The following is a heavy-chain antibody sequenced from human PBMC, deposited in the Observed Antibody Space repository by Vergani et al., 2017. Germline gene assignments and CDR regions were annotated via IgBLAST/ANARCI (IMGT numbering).Heavy chain of an antibody. D-gene: IGHD5-18*01. CDR1: GYTLTELS. J-gene: IGHJ6*02. CDR3: ATAGYDPLSYYYYYYGMDV. V-gene: IGHV1-24*01. CDR2: FDPEDGET. Sequence: QVQLVQSGAEVKKPGASVKVSCKVSGYTLTELSMHWVRQAPGKGLEWMGGFDPEDGETIYAQKCQGRVTMTEDTSTDTAYMELSSLRSEDTAVYYCATAGYDPLSYYYYYYGMDVWGQGTTVTVSS.